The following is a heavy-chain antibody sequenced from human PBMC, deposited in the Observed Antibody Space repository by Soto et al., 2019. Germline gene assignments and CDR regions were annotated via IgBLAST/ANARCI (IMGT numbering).Heavy chain of an antibody. CDR1: GGSVSSGDHY. CDR3: ARSPRSGTIFGMVGGVEY. Sequence: SQTLSLPCIACGGSVSSGDHYWSWIRQPPGKGLEWIGYIYYSASTYYNHSLKSRVTISVDTSKNQFSVKLSSVTAADTAVYYCARSPRSGTIFGMVGGVEYSGQGTGVTIS. D-gene: IGHD3-3*01. V-gene: IGHV4-30-4*01. CDR2: IYYSAST. J-gene: IGHJ4*02.